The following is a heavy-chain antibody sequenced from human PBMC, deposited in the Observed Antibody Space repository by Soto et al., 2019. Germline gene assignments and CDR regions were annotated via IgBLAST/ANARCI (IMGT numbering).Heavy chain of an antibody. Sequence: EVQLVESGGGLVQPGGSLRLSCAASGFTFSRYWMHWVRQAPGKGLVWVSRIKSDGSSTSYADSVKGRFTISRDNAKNTLYLQMNSLRAEDTAVYYCARDVYSSSCYTFDYWGQGTLVTVSS. V-gene: IGHV3-74*01. D-gene: IGHD6-13*01. J-gene: IGHJ4*02. CDR2: IKSDGSST. CDR3: ARDVYSSSCYTFDY. CDR1: GFTFSRYW.